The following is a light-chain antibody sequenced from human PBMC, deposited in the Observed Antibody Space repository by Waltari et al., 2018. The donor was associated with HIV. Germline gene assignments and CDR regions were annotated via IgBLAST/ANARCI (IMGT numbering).Light chain of an antibody. Sequence: EIVLAQSPGALSLSPGESATLSCRASREINTMYMSWFQQKAGQAPRLLIYSTSARAPDIPDRFSGSGSGTDFILSISRLEPEDSAVYYCHQYGMSPPLTFGQGTRLEIK. V-gene: IGKV3-20*01. J-gene: IGKJ5*01. CDR3: HQYGMSPPLT. CDR1: REINTMY. CDR2: STS.